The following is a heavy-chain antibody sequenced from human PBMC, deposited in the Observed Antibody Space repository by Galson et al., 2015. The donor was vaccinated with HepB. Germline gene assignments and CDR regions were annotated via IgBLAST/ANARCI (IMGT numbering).Heavy chain of an antibody. V-gene: IGHV3-73*01. Sequence: SLRLSCAASGFTFSGSAMHWVRQASGKGLEWVGRIRSKANSYATAYAASVKGRFTISRDDSKNTAYLQMNSLKTEDTAVYYCTRHSILSSGWPFDYWGQGTLVTVSS. CDR1: GFTFSGSA. D-gene: IGHD6-19*01. CDR3: TRHSILSSGWPFDY. CDR2: IRSKANSYAT. J-gene: IGHJ4*02.